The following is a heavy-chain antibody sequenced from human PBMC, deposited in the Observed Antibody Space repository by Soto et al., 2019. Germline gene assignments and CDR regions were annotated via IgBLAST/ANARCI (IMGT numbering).Heavy chain of an antibody. J-gene: IGHJ5*02. CDR3: ATVTPSRWLQTRGWFDP. CDR2: FDPEDGET. CDR1: GYTLTELS. V-gene: IGHV1-24*01. Sequence: ASVKVSCKASGYTLTELSMHWVRQAPGKGLEWMGGFDPEDGETIYAQKFQGRVTMTEDTSTDTAYMELSSLRSEDTAVYYCATVTPSRWLQTRGWFDPWGQGTLVTVSS. D-gene: IGHD5-12*01.